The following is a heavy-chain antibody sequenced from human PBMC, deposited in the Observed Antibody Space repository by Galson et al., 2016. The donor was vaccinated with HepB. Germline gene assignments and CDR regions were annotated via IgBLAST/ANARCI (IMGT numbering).Heavy chain of an antibody. CDR2: IGGTSGRT. Sequence: SLRLSCAASGFTFSIQAMSWVRQAPGKGLEWVPLIGGTSGRTYYADSVKGRFTISRDNSKNTLYLQMNSLRAEDTAVYYCAKRGVWDVHYFDYWGQGTLVTVSS. CDR1: GFTFSIQA. J-gene: IGHJ4*02. V-gene: IGHV3-23*01. D-gene: IGHD3-16*01. CDR3: AKRGVWDVHYFDY.